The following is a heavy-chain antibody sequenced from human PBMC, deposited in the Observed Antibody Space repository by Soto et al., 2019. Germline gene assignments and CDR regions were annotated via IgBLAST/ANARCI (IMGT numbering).Heavy chain of an antibody. Sequence: PVGSLRLSCAASGFTFSSYGMHWVRQAPGKGLEWVAVISYDGSNKYYADSVKGRFTISRDNSKNTLYLQMNSLRAEDTAVYYCAKDLAVTPKVPQYNWFDPWGQGTLVTVSS. CDR1: GFTFSSYG. J-gene: IGHJ5*02. D-gene: IGHD1-1*01. CDR2: ISYDGSNK. CDR3: AKDLAVTPKVPQYNWFDP. V-gene: IGHV3-30*18.